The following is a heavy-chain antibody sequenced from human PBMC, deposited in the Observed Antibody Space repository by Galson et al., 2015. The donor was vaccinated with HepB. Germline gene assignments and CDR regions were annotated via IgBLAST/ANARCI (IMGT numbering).Heavy chain of an antibody. Sequence: SVKVSCKASGYTFTGYDINWVRQAAGQGLEWMGWMTPSTGNTGYADKLQGRVTLTRGTSIMTAYMELSSLTSEDTATYYCSRGGHWGQGTLVTVSS. CDR1: GYTFTGYD. J-gene: IGHJ4*02. CDR2: MTPSTGNT. CDR3: SRGGH. V-gene: IGHV1-8*01.